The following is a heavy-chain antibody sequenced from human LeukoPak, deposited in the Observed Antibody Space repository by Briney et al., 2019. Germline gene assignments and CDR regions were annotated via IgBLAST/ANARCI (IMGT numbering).Heavy chain of an antibody. CDR2: IYSGGST. D-gene: IGHD6-19*01. CDR1: GFTVSTNY. J-gene: IGHJ4*02. CDR3: ARGRQYSSAWDVFDY. V-gene: IGHV3-53*01. Sequence: PGGSLRLSCAASGFTVSTNYMSWVRQAPGKGLEWVSVIYSGGSTYYADSVKGRLTISRDNSKNTLYHQMNSLRAEDTAVYYCARGRQYSSAWDVFDYWGQGTLVTVSS.